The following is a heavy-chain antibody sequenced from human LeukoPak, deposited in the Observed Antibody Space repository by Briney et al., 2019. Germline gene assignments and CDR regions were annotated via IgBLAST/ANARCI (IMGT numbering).Heavy chain of an antibody. Sequence: GGSLRLSCAASGFTFSSYGMHWVRQAPGKGLEWVAFIRYDGSNKYYADSVKGRFTISRDNSKNTLYLQMNSLRAEDTAVYYCAKKSIMGDSSTWYYFDYWGQGTLVTVSS. CDR3: AKKSIMGDSSTWYYFDY. J-gene: IGHJ4*02. CDR1: GFTFSSYG. CDR2: IRYDGSNK. V-gene: IGHV3-30*02. D-gene: IGHD6-13*01.